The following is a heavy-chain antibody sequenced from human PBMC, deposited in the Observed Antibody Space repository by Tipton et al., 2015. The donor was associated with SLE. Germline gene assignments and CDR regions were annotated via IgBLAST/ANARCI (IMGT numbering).Heavy chain of an antibody. Sequence: TLSLTCTVSGGSISSYSWSWIRQPPGKGLEWIGYMPYSGNTNYNPSLKSRVTISVDKSRNQFSLKLSSVTAADTAMSYCAGGGTYWYFVHWGRGTLVTVSS. CDR1: GGSISSYS. CDR3: AGGGTYWYFVH. CDR2: MPYSGNT. D-gene: IGHD3-16*01. J-gene: IGHJ2*01. V-gene: IGHV4-59*01.